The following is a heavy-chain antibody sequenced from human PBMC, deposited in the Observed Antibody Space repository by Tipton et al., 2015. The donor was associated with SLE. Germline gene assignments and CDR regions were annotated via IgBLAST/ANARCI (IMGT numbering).Heavy chain of an antibody. CDR1: GGSISSESYY. CDR2: INYSGST. J-gene: IGHJ5*02. Sequence: TLSLTCTVSGGSISSESYYWSWIRQPPGKGLEWIGYINYSGSTNYNPSLKSRVTISVDTSKNQFSLKLNSVTAADTAVYYCARDNYYGSGSYLDPWGQGTLVTVSS. V-gene: IGHV4-61*01. D-gene: IGHD3-10*01. CDR3: ARDNYYGSGSYLDP.